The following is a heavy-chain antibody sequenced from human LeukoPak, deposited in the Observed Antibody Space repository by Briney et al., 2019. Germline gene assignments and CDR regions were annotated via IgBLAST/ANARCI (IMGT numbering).Heavy chain of an antibody. J-gene: IGHJ4*02. CDR1: GGSFSNYY. V-gene: IGHV4-34*01. CDR3: ARGGGSYYESGY. CDR2: INHSGST. Sequence: PSETLSLTCAVYGGSFSNYYWSWIRQPPGKGLEWIGEINHSGSTNYNPSLKSRVTISVDTSKNQFSLKLSSVTAADTAVYYCARGGGSYYESGYWGQGTLVTVSS. D-gene: IGHD1-26*01.